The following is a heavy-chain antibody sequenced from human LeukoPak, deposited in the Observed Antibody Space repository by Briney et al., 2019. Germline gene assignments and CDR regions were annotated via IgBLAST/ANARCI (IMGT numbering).Heavy chain of an antibody. CDR2: ISSSSSTI. Sequence: PGGSLRLSCAASGFTFSGYSMNWVRQAPGKGLEWVSYISSSSSTIYYADSVKGRFTISRDNAKNSLYLQMNSLRAEDTAVYYCARSIAARKNWFDPWGQGTLVTVSS. CDR1: GFTFSGYS. V-gene: IGHV3-48*01. CDR3: ARSIAARKNWFDP. J-gene: IGHJ5*02. D-gene: IGHD6-6*01.